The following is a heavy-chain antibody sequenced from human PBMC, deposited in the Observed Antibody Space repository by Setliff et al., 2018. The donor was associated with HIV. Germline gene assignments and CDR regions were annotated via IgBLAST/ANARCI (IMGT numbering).Heavy chain of an antibody. CDR1: GYTVSTAD. D-gene: IGHD6-13*01. CDR3: ARATGAADL. V-gene: IGHV1-8*02. CDR2: MKPSTGDT. Sequence: ASVKVSCKASGYTVSTADINWGRQASGQGLEWMGWMKPSTGDTGFAHKFQGRVTMTRDTSTTTAYMELRSLRSDDTAVYYCARATGAADLWGQGTKVTVSS. J-gene: IGHJ5*02.